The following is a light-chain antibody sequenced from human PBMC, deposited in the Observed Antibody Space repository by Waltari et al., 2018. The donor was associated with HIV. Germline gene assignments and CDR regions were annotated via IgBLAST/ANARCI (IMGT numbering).Light chain of an antibody. CDR1: SLRSYY. CDR3: NSRDSSGDVV. Sequence: SSELTQDPAVSVALGQTVRITCQGDSLRSYYANWYQQKPGQAPVLVSYGKNNRPSGIPDRFSGSSSGNTASLTITGAQAEDEADYYCNSRDSSGDVVFGGGTKLTVL. V-gene: IGLV3-19*01. J-gene: IGLJ2*01. CDR2: GKN.